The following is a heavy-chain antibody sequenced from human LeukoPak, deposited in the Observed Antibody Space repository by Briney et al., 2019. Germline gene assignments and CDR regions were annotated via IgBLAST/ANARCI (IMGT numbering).Heavy chain of an antibody. J-gene: IGHJ4*02. CDR3: AKGTYLGELSAADY. CDR1: GFTFNNYA. V-gene: IGHV3-23*01. D-gene: IGHD3-16*02. Sequence: GGSLRLSCAASGFTFNNYAMSWVRQAPGKGLEWVSTISSSEGNTYYADSVKGRFTISRDNSKTSLFLQMNSLRAEDTAVYYCAKGTYLGELSAADYWGQGTLVTVSS. CDR2: ISSSEGNT.